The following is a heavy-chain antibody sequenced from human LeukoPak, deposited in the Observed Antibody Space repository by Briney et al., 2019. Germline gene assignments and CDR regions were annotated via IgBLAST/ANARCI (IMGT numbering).Heavy chain of an antibody. CDR1: GFTFSSYA. V-gene: IGHV3-23*01. Sequence: GGSLRLSCAASGFTFSSYAMSWVRQAPGKGLEWVSAISGSGGSTYYADSVKGRFTISRDNSKNTLYLQMNSLRAEDTAVYYCARDQFTMVRGANTFDYWGQGTLVTVSS. D-gene: IGHD3-10*01. J-gene: IGHJ4*02. CDR3: ARDQFTMVRGANTFDY. CDR2: ISGSGGST.